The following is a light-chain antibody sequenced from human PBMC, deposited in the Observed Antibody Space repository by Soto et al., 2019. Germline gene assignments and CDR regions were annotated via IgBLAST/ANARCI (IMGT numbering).Light chain of an antibody. CDR3: QRSGSSSLS. CDR1: QSLSSTY. CDR2: GAS. V-gene: IGKV3-20*01. Sequence: EIVLTQSPGTLSLSPGERATLFCRASQSLSSTYLAWYQQRPGQAPRLLIFGASNRATGIPDRFRGSGSGTDFTLTTSRLEPGDFAVYYCQRSGSSSLSFGGGTRVEI. J-gene: IGKJ4*01.